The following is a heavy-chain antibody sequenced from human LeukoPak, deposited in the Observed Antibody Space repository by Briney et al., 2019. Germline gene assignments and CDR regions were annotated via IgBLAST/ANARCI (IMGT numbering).Heavy chain of an antibody. CDR2: ISSSSSYT. V-gene: IGHV3-11*06. CDR1: GFTFSDYY. D-gene: IGHD6-19*01. Sequence: GGSLRLSCAASGFTFSDYYMRCLRHATGKGLEGVSYISSSSSYTHYADSVKGRFNISRDNAKNSLYLQMNSPRAEDTAVYYCARDLRQWLVGGYFDYWGQGTLVTVSS. J-gene: IGHJ4*02. CDR3: ARDLRQWLVGGYFDY.